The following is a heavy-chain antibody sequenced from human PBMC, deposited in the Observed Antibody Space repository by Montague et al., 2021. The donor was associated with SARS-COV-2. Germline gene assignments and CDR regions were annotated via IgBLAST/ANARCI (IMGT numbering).Heavy chain of an antibody. CDR1: GDSVSSQSAA. CDR2: TYYRSQWYE. V-gene: IGHV6-1*01. Sequence: CAISGDSVSSQSAAWNWIRQSPSRGLEWLGRTYYRSQWYEDYAVSVKGRITIKPDTSKNQFSLHLESVSPDDTALYYCARGAYHDLYYYYHGMDVWGRGPTVSVSS. D-gene: IGHD2-2*01. J-gene: IGHJ6*01. CDR3: ARGAYHDLYYYYHGMDV.